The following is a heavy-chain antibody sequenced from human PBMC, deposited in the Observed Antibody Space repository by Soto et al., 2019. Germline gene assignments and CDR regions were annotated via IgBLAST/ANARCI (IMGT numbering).Heavy chain of an antibody. Sequence: GGSLRLSCAASGFTFSSHDMHWVRQATGKGLEWVSAIDTAGYTYYLGSVKGRFTISRENAKNSLYLQMNSLRAGDTAVYYCARLRKLSLSDHSFDYWGQGTLVTVSS. CDR2: IDTAGYT. D-gene: IGHD1-1*01. CDR1: GFTFSSHD. J-gene: IGHJ4*02. CDR3: ARLRKLSLSDHSFDY. V-gene: IGHV3-13*01.